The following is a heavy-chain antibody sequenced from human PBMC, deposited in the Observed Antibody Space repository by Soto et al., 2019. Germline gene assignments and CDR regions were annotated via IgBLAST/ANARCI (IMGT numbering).Heavy chain of an antibody. CDR3: ARDGSHYDVDY. CDR2: IWNDGSTT. Sequence: LVESGGGVAQPGRSLRLSCTTSGFSFSPSGMHWVRQAPGKGLEWVGIIWNDGSTTHYADSVKGRFTISRDNSKNTQYLKMNSLRDEDTAVYYCARDGSHYDVDYWGQGTLVTVSS. D-gene: IGHD4-4*01. CDR1: GFSFSPSG. V-gene: IGHV3-33*01. J-gene: IGHJ4*02.